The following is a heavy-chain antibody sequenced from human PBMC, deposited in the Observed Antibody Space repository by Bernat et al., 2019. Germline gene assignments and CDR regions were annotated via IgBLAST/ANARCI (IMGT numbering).Heavy chain of an antibody. Sequence: QVQLQESGPGLVKPSQTLSLTCTVSGGSISSGGYYWSWIRQHPGKGLEWIGYIYYSGSTYYNPSLKSRVTISVDTSKNQFSLKLSSVTAADTDVYYCATLRVVAATPTDYDCGMDVWGQGTTVTVSS. J-gene: IGHJ6*02. CDR2: IYYSGST. CDR1: GGSISSGGYY. V-gene: IGHV4-31*03. D-gene: IGHD2-15*01. CDR3: ATLRVVAATPTDYDCGMDV.